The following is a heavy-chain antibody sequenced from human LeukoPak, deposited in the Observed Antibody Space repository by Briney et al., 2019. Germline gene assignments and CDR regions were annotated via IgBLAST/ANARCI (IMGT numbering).Heavy chain of an antibody. J-gene: IGHJ4*02. CDR1: GFTFSSYS. V-gene: IGHV3-48*01. D-gene: IGHD1-26*01. CDR2: ISSSSSTI. CDR3: ARRMEVGAACFDY. Sequence: GGSLRLSCAASGFTFSSYSMNWVRQAPGKGLEWVSYISSSSSTIYYADSVKGRFTISRDNAKNSLYLQMNSLGAEDTAVYYCARRMEVGAACFDYWGQGTLVTVSS.